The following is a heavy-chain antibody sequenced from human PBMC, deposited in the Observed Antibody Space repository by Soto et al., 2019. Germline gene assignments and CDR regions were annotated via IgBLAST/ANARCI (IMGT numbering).Heavy chain of an antibody. J-gene: IGHJ6*02. D-gene: IGHD3-10*01. CDR2: IKQDGSEK. CDR3: ARSMVRGVIIRGMDV. Sequence: RGSLRLYCAASGFTFSSYWMSRVRQAPGKGLEWVANIKQDGSEKYYVDSVKGRFTISRDNAKNSLYLQMNSLRAEDAAVYYCARSMVRGVIIRGMDVWGQGTTVTVSS. V-gene: IGHV3-7*05. CDR1: GFTFSSYW.